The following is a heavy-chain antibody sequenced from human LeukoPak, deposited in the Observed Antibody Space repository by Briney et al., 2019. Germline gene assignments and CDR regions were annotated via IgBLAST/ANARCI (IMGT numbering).Heavy chain of an antibody. Sequence: SDTLSLTCNVSGGSIRSGTYYWSWIRQPAGKGLEWIGRIYTSGSTDYNPSLKSRVTISVDTSKNQFSLNLTSVTAADTAVYYCARVEKTTFYYYMDVWGRGTTVTVSS. J-gene: IGHJ6*03. CDR2: IYTSGST. CDR1: GGSIRSGTYY. V-gene: IGHV4-61*02. CDR3: ARVEKTTFYYYMDV. D-gene: IGHD2/OR15-2a*01.